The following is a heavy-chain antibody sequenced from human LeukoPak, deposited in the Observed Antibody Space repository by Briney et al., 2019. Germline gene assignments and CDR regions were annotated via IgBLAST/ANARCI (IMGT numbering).Heavy chain of an antibody. D-gene: IGHD3-22*01. CDR2: IRSKANSYAT. V-gene: IGHV3-73*01. Sequence: GGSLRLSCAASGFTFSGSAMHWVRQASGKGLEWVGRIRSKANSYATAYAASVKGRFTISRDDSKNTAYLQMNSLKTEDTAVYYCTRDSSVSPPSRGWFDPWGQGTPVTVSS. CDR3: TRDSSVSPPSRGWFDP. CDR1: GFTFSGSA. J-gene: IGHJ5*02.